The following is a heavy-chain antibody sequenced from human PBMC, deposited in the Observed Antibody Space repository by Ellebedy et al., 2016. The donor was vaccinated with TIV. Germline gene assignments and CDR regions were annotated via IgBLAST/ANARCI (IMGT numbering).Heavy chain of an antibody. J-gene: IGHJ3*02. CDR2: INQGGTEE. CDR1: GFTFNIFW. V-gene: IGHV3-7*01. Sequence: GESLKISCAASGFTFNIFWMGWVRQAPGKGLEWVANINQGGTEEYYIDSVKGRFTISRDNAKNSLYLQLNSLRVDDTAMYYCATDKVCFTFDIWGRGTMVTVSS. CDR3: ATDKVCFTFDI.